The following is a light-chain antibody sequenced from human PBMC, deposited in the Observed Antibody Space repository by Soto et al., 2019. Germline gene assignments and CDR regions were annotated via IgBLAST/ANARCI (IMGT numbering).Light chain of an antibody. Sequence: ALTQPASVSGSPGQSITISCTGTSSDVGGYNYVSWYQQHPGKAPKLMIYDVSNRPSGVSNRFSGSKSGNTASLTISGLQAEDEADYYCSSYTSSSTPIVVFGGGTKVTVL. CDR3: SSYTSSSTPIVV. J-gene: IGLJ2*01. CDR1: SSDVGGYNY. V-gene: IGLV2-14*01. CDR2: DVS.